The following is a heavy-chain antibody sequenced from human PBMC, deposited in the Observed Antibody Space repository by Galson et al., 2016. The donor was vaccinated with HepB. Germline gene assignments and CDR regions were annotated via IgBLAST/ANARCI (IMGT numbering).Heavy chain of an antibody. CDR2: IYKSGST. D-gene: IGHD2-21*02. CDR1: GGSISSYF. Sequence: SETLSLTCTISGGSISSYFWSWIRQTPGKGLEWIGCIYKSGSTNYSPSLNSRVTLSVDTSKNQLSLKLGFVTAADTAVSYCARGVTGIPYFDCWGQGALVTVSS. V-gene: IGHV4-59*01. J-gene: IGHJ4*02. CDR3: ARGVTGIPYFDC.